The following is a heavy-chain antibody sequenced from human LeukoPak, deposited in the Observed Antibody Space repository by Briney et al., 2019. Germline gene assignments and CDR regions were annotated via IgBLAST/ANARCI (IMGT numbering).Heavy chain of an antibody. J-gene: IGHJ5*02. CDR1: GGSISSYY. CDR2: IYTSGST. V-gene: IGHV4-4*07. D-gene: IGHD6-6*01. Sequence: SETLSLTCTVSGGSISSYYWSWIRQPAGKGLEWIGRIYTSGSTNYNPSLKSRVTISVDTSKNQFSLKLSSVTAADTAVYYCARAGVYSSSSSWFDPWGQGTLVTVSS. CDR3: ARAGVYSSSSSWFDP.